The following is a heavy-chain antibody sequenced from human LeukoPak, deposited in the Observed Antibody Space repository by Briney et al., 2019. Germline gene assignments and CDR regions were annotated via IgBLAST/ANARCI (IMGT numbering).Heavy chain of an antibody. CDR2: INPSGGST. D-gene: IGHD6-6*01. CDR1: GYIFTGYY. V-gene: IGHV1-46*01. CDR3: ARARSIAAPFDP. Sequence: ASVKVSCKASGYIFTGYYLFWVRQAPGQGLEWMGIINPSGGSTSYAQKFQGRVTMTRDTSTSTVYMELSSLRSEDTAVYYCARARSIAAPFDPWGQGTLVTVSS. J-gene: IGHJ5*02.